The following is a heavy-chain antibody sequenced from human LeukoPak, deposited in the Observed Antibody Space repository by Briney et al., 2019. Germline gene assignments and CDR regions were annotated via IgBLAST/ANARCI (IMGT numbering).Heavy chain of an antibody. CDR3: ARGEGQLRFLEWLSTRPDYGMDV. CDR2: INPSGGST. D-gene: IGHD3-3*01. CDR1: GYTFTSYY. V-gene: IGHV1-46*01. J-gene: IGHJ6*02. Sequence: GASVKVSCKASGYTFTSYYMHWVRQAPGQGLEWMGIINPSGGSTSYAQKFQGRVTMTRDTSTSTVYMELRSLRSDDTAVYYCARGEGQLRFLEWLSTRPDYGMDVWGQGTTVTVSS.